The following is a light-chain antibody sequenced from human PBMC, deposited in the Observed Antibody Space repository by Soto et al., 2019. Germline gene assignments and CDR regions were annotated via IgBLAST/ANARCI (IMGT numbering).Light chain of an antibody. CDR2: RAS. Sequence: DIQMTQSPSTLSASVGDRVTITCRASQIINTWLAWYQQKPGKAPKLLIYRASNLVSGVPSRFSGSGSGTEFTLTISSLQSDDFSIYYCQQYETYSGTFGPGTKVDL. CDR3: QQYETYSGT. CDR1: QIINTW. J-gene: IGKJ3*01. V-gene: IGKV1-5*03.